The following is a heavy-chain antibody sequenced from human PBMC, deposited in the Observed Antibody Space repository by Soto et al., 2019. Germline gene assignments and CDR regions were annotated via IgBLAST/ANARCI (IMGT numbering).Heavy chain of an antibody. D-gene: IGHD1-26*01. V-gene: IGHV3-23*01. Sequence: PGGYLGLCCAAYGFSFGNYAMTWVRHAPGKGLQWVSTTSGSGAEAYYADSVKGRFIISRDNSKNTLFLQMNSLRAEDTAVYYCAKECLHYGSWSRAARAPHFRGQ. CDR1: GFSFGNYA. CDR2: TSGSGAEA. J-gene: IGHJ1*01. CDR3: AKECLHYGSWSRAARAPHF.